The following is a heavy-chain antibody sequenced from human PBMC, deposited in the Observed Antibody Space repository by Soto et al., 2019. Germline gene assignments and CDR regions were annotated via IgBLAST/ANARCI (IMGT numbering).Heavy chain of an antibody. CDR1: GFTFSTHS. J-gene: IGHJ4*02. CDR3: VGEVGFQLIY. V-gene: IGHV3-48*01. CDR2: ITSSGVTM. Sequence: AGGSLRLSCAASGFTFSTHSMNWVRQAPGKGLEWISYITSSGVTMYADSVKGRFTISRDNAMNSLYLQMNSLRAEDTAVYFCVGEVGFQLIYWGQGTLVTVSS. D-gene: IGHD2-2*01.